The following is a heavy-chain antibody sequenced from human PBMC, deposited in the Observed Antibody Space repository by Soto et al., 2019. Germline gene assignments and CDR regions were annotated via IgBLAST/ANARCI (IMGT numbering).Heavy chain of an antibody. Sequence: SETLSLTCTVSGGSISSGDYYWSWIRQPPGKGLEWIRYIYYSGSTYYNPSLKSRVTISVDTSKNQFSLKLSSVTAADTAVYYCARLRIQLWYLDVWGQGTTVTVSS. D-gene: IGHD5-18*01. V-gene: IGHV4-30-4*01. CDR2: IYYSGST. J-gene: IGHJ6*02. CDR3: ARLRIQLWYLDV. CDR1: GGSISSGDYY.